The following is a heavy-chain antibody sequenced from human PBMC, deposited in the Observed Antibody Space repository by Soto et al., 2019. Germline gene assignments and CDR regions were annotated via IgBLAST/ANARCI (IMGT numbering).Heavy chain of an antibody. J-gene: IGHJ4*02. CDR1: GYTFTTSD. CDR3: ARRPHCSGGICYYGLDY. Sequence: ASVKVSFKASGYTFTTSDINWLRQAPGQGLEWMGWMNPDSGITAYAQTFQGRVTMTTSTSTSTVYMELSSLGSDDTAVYYCARRPHCSGGICYYGLDYWGQGTLVTVSS. D-gene: IGHD2-15*01. CDR2: MNPDSGIT. V-gene: IGHV1-8*01.